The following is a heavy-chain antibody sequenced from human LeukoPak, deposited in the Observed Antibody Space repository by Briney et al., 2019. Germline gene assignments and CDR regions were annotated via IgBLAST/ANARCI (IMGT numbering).Heavy chain of an antibody. CDR2: IYSSGST. Sequence: TSETLSLICAVSGASISGSGYYWGWIRQPPGKGLEWIGNIYSSGSTYYNASLQSRVTISIDTSKNQFSLRLNSVTAADTAMYYCAKSGGYGLIDYWGQGTRVTVSS. J-gene: IGHJ4*02. V-gene: IGHV4-39*01. CDR1: GASISGSGYY. CDR3: AKSGGYGLIDY. D-gene: IGHD1-26*01.